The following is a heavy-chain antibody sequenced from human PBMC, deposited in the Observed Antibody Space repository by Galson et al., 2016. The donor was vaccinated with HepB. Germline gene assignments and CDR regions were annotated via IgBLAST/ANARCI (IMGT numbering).Heavy chain of an antibody. V-gene: IGHV3-48*02. J-gene: IGHJ3*02. Sequence: SLRLSCAASGFTFSRCSMSWVRQAPGKGLQWVSYISSSSTTIYYADSVKGRFTISRDNAKNSLYLQMNSLRDEDTALYYCARHWPGGSGSYYDDAFDIWGQGKMVTVSS. CDR1: GFTFSRCS. CDR3: ARHWPGGSGSYYDDAFDI. CDR2: ISSSSTTI. D-gene: IGHD3-10*01.